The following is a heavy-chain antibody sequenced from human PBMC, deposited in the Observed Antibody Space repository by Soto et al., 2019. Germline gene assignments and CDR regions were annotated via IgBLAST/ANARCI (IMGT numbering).Heavy chain of an antibody. CDR2: IIPIFDAT. J-gene: IGHJ4*02. Sequence: QVQMVQSGAEVKKPGSSARVSCKVSGGTFSRHSISWVRQAPGQGLEWMGGIIPIFDATQYAQQFQGRLTITADESTTTFHMDLSGLRPEDTAIYYRARDLTAVRGSWGQGTLVTVS. CDR3: ARDLTAVRGS. CDR1: GGTFSRHS. V-gene: IGHV1-69*01. D-gene: IGHD3-10*01.